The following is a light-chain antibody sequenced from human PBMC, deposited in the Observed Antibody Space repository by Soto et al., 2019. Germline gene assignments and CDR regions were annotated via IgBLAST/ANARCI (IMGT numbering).Light chain of an antibody. CDR1: SSNIGSNT. Sequence: QSVLTQPPSASGTPGQRVTISCSGSSSNIGSNTVNWYQQLPGTAPKLLIYSNNQRPSGGPDRLSGSKSGTSASLAISGLQSEDEADYYCAAWDDSLNGSWVFGGGTKLTVL. J-gene: IGLJ3*02. V-gene: IGLV1-44*01. CDR3: AAWDDSLNGSWV. CDR2: SNN.